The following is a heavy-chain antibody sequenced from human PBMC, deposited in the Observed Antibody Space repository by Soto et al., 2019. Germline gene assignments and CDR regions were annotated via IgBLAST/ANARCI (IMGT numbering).Heavy chain of an antibody. V-gene: IGHV4-59*01. Sequence: QVQLQESGPGLVKPSETLSLTCTVSGGSISSYYWSWIRQPPGKGLEWIGYIYYSGSTNYNPSLKSRVTISVDTSKHPCSLKLSSVTAADTAVYYCARLGHVYYYDSSGYREYFQHWGQGTLVTVSS. J-gene: IGHJ1*01. D-gene: IGHD3-22*01. CDR3: ARLGHVYYYDSSGYREYFQH. CDR2: IYYSGST. CDR1: GGSISSYY.